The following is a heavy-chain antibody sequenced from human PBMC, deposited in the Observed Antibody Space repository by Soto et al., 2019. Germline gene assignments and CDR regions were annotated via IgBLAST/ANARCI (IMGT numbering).Heavy chain of an antibody. CDR1: GYTFTSYG. CDR2: ISAYNGNT. V-gene: IGHV1-18*01. Sequence: GASVKVSCKASGYTFTSYGISWVRQAPGQGLEWMGWISAYNGNTNYAQKLQGRVTMTTDTSTSTAYMELRSLRSDDTAVYYCARVAAAVTLPHSSLAYWGKGPRAPASP. J-gene: IGHJ4*02. D-gene: IGHD6-13*01. CDR3: ARVAAAVTLPHSSLAY.